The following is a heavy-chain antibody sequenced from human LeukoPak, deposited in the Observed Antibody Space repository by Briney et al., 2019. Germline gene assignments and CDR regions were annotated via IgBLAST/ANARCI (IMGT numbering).Heavy chain of an antibody. CDR2: IYTSGST. D-gene: IGHD3-3*01. V-gene: IGHV4-4*07. J-gene: IGHJ4*02. CDR3: AREYDFWSGYYTD. Sequence: SETLSLTCTVSGGSISSYYWSWVRQPAGKGLEWIGRIYTSGSTNYNTSLKSRVTMSVDTSKNQFSLKLSSVTAADTAVYYCAREYDFWSGYYTDWGQGTLVTVSS. CDR1: GGSISSYY.